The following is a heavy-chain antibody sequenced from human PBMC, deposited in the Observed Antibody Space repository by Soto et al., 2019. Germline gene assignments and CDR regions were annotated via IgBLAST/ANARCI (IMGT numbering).Heavy chain of an antibody. CDR2: INMDGSST. CDR1: GFTFSSDW. J-gene: IGHJ4*02. D-gene: IGHD2-8*02. Sequence: EVQLVESGGGLVQPGGSLRLSCAASGFTFSSDWMHWVRQAAGKGLVWVSRINMDGSSTNYADSVKGRFTIPRDNAKNTLYLQMNSLRAEDTAVYYCARGPRGVYGNDYWGQGALVTVSS. CDR3: ARGPRGVYGNDY. V-gene: IGHV3-74*01.